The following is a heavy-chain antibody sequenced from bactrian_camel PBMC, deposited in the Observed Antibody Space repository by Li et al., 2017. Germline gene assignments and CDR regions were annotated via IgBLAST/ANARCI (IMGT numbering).Heavy chain of an antibody. V-gene: IGHV3S40*01. CDR1: GFKVTLET. Sequence: VQLVESGGGLVQPGGSLRLSCAVSGFKVTLETVSWVRQAPGKELEWVSSISGGDGTTYYVDSVKGRFTISQDNAKNTVYLQMNSLKPEDTAVYYCVAQPYGGSWYRVTAQRSFGYWGQGTQVTVS. CDR3: VAQPYGGSWYRVTAQRSFGY. CDR2: ISGGDGTT. D-gene: IGHD6*01. J-gene: IGHJ6*01.